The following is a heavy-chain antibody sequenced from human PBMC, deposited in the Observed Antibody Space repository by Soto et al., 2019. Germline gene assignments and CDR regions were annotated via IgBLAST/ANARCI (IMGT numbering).Heavy chain of an antibody. V-gene: IGHV1-8*01. D-gene: IGHD4-17*01. J-gene: IGHJ4*02. Sequence: QVQLVQSGAEVKKSGASVKVSCKASGYTFTSHDINWVRQATGQGLEWMGWMNPNSGNTGYAQKLQGRVTMTSNTSISTAYMERSSLRSADTAVYYCARWVYGDDARFDYWGQGTLVTVSS. CDR2: MNPNSGNT. CDR3: ARWVYGDDARFDY. CDR1: GYTFTSHD.